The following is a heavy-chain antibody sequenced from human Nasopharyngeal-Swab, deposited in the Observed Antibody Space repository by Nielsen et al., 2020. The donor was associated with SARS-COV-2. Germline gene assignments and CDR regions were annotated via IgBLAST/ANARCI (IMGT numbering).Heavy chain of an antibody. V-gene: IGHV4-59*01. CDR3: ARDLAPDYYGSGFDY. Sequence: SETLSLTCTVSGGSISSYYWSWIRQPPGKGLEWIGYIYYSGSTNYNPSLKSRVTISVDTSKNQFSLKLSSVTAADTAVYYCARDLAPDYYGSGFDYWGRGTLVTVSS. CDR1: GGSISSYY. D-gene: IGHD3-10*01. J-gene: IGHJ4*02. CDR2: IYYSGST.